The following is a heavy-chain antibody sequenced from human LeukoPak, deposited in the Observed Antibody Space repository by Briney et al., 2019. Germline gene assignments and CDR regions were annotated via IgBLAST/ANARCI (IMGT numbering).Heavy chain of an antibody. CDR1: GGSISSYY. V-gene: IGHV4-59*01. D-gene: IGHD3-10*01. CDR3: ARGGYYGSGNDFRFDP. CDR2: IYYSRST. J-gene: IGHJ5*02. Sequence: SETLSLTCTVSGGSISSYYWSWIRQPPGKGLEWIGYIYYSRSTNYKPSLKSRVTISVDTSKNQFSLKLSSVTAADTAVYYCARGGYYGSGNDFRFDPWGQGTLVTVSS.